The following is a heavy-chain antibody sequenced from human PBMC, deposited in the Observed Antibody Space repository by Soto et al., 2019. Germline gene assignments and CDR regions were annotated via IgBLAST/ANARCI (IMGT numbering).Heavy chain of an antibody. D-gene: IGHD2-21*02. J-gene: IGHJ4*02. CDR3: ARVRAYCGGDCYYFDY. CDR2: IYYSGST. V-gene: IGHV4-59*01. CDR1: GGSISSYY. Sequence: SETLSLTCTVSGGSISSYYWSWIRQPPGKGLEWIGYIYYSGSTNYSPSLKSRVTISVDTSKNQFSLKLSSVTAADTAVYYCARVRAYCGGDCYYFDYWGQGTLVTVSS.